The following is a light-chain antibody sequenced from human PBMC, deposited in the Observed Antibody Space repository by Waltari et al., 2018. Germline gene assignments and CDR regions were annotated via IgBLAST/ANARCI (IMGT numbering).Light chain of an antibody. J-gene: IGLJ3*02. CDR3: AAWDDSLNGPV. Sequence: QSVLTQPPSASGTPGQRVTISCSGSSSNIGSNTVNWYQLLPGTAPKLLLYSNSQRPSGVPDPFSGSKSGTSASLAISGLQSEDEADYCCAAWDDSLNGPVFGGGTKLTVL. V-gene: IGLV1-44*01. CDR1: SSNIGSNT. CDR2: SNS.